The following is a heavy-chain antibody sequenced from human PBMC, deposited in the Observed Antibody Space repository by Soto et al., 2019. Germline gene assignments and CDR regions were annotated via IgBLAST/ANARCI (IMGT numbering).Heavy chain of an antibody. CDR3: ARGTHYYGSGSPLDV. J-gene: IGHJ6*02. CDR2: IYYSGST. V-gene: IGHV4-61*01. Sequence: QVQLQESGPGLVKPSETLSLTCTVSGGSVSSGSYYWSWIRQPPGKGLEWIGYIYYSGSTNYNPSLKSRVTIXXDXSXXQFSLKLSSVTAADTAVYYCARGTHYYGSGSPLDVWGQGTTVTVSS. CDR1: GGSVSSGSYY. D-gene: IGHD3-10*01.